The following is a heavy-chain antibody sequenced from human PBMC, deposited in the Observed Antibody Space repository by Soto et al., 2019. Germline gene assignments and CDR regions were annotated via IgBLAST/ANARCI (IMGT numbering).Heavy chain of an antibody. CDR1: GGTFSSYT. V-gene: IGHV1-69*02. CDR3: ESGEAGFDY. D-gene: IGHD6-13*01. CDR2: IIPILGIA. Sequence: QVQLVQSGAEVKKPGSSVKVSCKASGGTFSSYTISWVRQAPGQGLEWMGRIIPILGIANYAQKFQGRVTITADNPTTTANMEVGSLSSEDRAVYYGESGEAGFDYGGEGARVTVSS. J-gene: IGHJ4*02.